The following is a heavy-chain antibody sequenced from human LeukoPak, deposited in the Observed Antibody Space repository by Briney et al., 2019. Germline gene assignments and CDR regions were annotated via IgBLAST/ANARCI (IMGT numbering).Heavy chain of an antibody. Sequence: WASVKVSCKASGYTFTSYAMNWVRQAPGQGLEWMGWINTNTGNPTYAQGFTGRFVFSLDTSVSTAYLQISSLKAEDTAVYYCARVLGYSSGWYHDAFDIWGQGQWSPSLQ. D-gene: IGHD6-19*01. CDR3: ARVLGYSSGWYHDAFDI. J-gene: IGHJ3*02. CDR2: INTNTGNP. CDR1: GYTFTSYA. V-gene: IGHV7-4-1*02.